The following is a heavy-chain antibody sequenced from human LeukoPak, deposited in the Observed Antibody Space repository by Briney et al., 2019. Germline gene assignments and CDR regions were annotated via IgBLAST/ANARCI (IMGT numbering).Heavy chain of an antibody. Sequence: EGSLRLSRAASGFTFSNYHMNWVRQAPGKGLEWVSYISSDSATKYYADSVKGRFTISRDNAKDSLYLQMNSLRAEDTAVYYCARGDSGSKDWGQGTLVTVSS. V-gene: IGHV3-48*01. CDR1: GFTFSNYH. CDR3: ARGDSGSKD. CDR2: ISSDSATK. J-gene: IGHJ4*02. D-gene: IGHD5-12*01.